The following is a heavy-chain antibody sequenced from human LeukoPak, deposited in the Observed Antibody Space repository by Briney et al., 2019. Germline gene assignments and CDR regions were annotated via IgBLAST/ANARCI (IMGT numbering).Heavy chain of an antibody. D-gene: IGHD3-3*01. CDR3: ARQNDFWSGSFDY. V-gene: IGHV4-39*01. CDR2: IYYSGST. Sequence: SETLSLTCTVSGGSISSSSYYWGWIRQPPGKGLEWIGSIYYSGSTYYNPSLKSRVTISVDTSKNQFSLKLSSVTAADTAVCYCARQNDFWSGSFDYWGQGTLVTVSS. CDR1: GGSISSSSYY. J-gene: IGHJ4*02.